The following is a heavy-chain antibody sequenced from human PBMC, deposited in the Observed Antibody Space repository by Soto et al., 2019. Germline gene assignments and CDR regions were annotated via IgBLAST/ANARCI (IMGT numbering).Heavy chain of an antibody. V-gene: IGHV4-59*01. CDR1: GGSISSYY. CDR2: IYYSGST. J-gene: IGHJ6*02. D-gene: IGHD3-10*01. CDR3: ARDKSRYYYGSGSYLPAYYYYGMDV. Sequence: PSETLSLTCTVSGGSISSYYWSWIRQPPGKGLEWIGYIYYSGSTNYNPSLKSRVTISVDTSKNQFSLKLSSVTAADTAVYYCARDKSRYYYGSGSYLPAYYYYGMDVWGQGTTVTLSS.